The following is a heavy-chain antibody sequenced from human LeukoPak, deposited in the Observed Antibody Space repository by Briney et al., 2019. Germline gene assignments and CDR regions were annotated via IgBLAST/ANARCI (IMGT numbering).Heavy chain of an antibody. D-gene: IGHD6-13*01. V-gene: IGHV1-46*01. CDR2: INPSGGST. J-gene: IGHJ4*02. Sequence: ASVKVSRKASGYTFTGYYMHWVRQAPGQGLEWMGIINPSGGSTSYAQKFQGRVTMTRDTSTSTVYMELSSLKASDTAMYYCASFYSSSWYPFDYWGQGTLVTVSS. CDR3: ASFYSSSWYPFDY. CDR1: GYTFTGYY.